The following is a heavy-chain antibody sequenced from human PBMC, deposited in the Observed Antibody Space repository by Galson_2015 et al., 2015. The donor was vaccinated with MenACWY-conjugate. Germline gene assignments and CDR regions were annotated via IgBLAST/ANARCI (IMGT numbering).Heavy chain of an antibody. J-gene: IGHJ1*01. V-gene: IGHV4-4*02. CDR3: ARALSSSRTV. CDR1: GGAIDSSDW. Sequence: SETLSLTCAVSGGAIDSSDWWSWVRQPPGKGLEWIGEIYYSGKTNYKPSLRGRVTISLDGNKREFFLRLASVTAADTALYFCARALSSSRTVWGQGIVVAVSS. CDR2: IYYSGKT. D-gene: IGHD6-13*01.